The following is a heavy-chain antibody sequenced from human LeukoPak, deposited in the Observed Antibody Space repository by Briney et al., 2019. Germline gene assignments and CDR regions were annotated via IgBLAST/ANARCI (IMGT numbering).Heavy chain of an antibody. CDR3: ARVQLWPLYFDY. V-gene: IGHV4-34*01. D-gene: IGHD5-18*01. CDR2: INHRGST. J-gene: IGHJ4*02. CDR1: GGSLTGHY. Sequence: SETLSLTCAVYGGSLTGHYWSWVRQPPGKGLEWIAEINHRGSTNHNPSLKSRVTISLDTSKNQFSLKLTSVTAADTAVYYCARVQLWPLYFDYWGQGTLVTVSS.